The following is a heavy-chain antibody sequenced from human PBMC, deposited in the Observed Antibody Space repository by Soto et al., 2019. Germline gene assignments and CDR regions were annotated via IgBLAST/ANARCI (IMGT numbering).Heavy chain of an antibody. CDR1: GYSFNTYG. V-gene: IGHV1-18*01. D-gene: IGHD2-2*01. Sequence: QIQLVQSGAEVKKPGASVKVSCNTSGYSFNTYGVTWLRQAPGQGLEWIGWISTYNGDTNYAQSVQGRVTMTTDTSTSTAYMDLGSLRSDDTAVYYCVRDRCSSNTCSVNARYNRFDPWGQGTLVTVSS. CDR2: ISTYNGDT. CDR3: VRDRCSSNTCSVNARYNRFDP. J-gene: IGHJ5*02.